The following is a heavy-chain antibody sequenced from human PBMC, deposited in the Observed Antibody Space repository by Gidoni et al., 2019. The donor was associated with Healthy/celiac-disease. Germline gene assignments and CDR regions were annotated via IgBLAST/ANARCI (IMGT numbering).Heavy chain of an antibody. J-gene: IGHJ4*02. Sequence: EVQLLESGGGLVQSGGSLSLSCAASGFTFSRYAMSWVRQAPGKGLEWVSAISGSGGSTYYADSVKGRFTISRDNSKNTLYLQMNSLRAEDTAVYYCAKDRSPNYVWGSYYYYFDYWGQGTLVTVSS. CDR2: ISGSGGST. D-gene: IGHD3-16*01. CDR1: GFTFSRYA. V-gene: IGHV3-23*01. CDR3: AKDRSPNYVWGSYYYYFDY.